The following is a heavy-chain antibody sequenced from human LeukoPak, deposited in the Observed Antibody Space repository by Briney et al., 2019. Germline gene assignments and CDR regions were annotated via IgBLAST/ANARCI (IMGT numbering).Heavy chain of an antibody. CDR2: ISSSGSTT. J-gene: IGHJ6*04. CDR1: GFTFSSYE. D-gene: IGHD6-19*01. Sequence: GRSLRLSCAASGFTFSSYEMNWVRQAPGKGLEWVSYISSSGSTTYYADSVKGRFTTSRDNAKNSLYLQMNSLRAEDTAVYYCARPSVAGTYGYYYGMDVWGKGPRSPSPQ. V-gene: IGHV3-48*03. CDR3: ARPSVAGTYGYYYGMDV.